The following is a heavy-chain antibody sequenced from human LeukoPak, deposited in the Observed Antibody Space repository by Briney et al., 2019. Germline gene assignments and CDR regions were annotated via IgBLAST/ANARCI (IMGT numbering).Heavy chain of an antibody. D-gene: IGHD6-13*01. V-gene: IGHV3-21*01. CDR3: ATAGYSSSWYFYY. J-gene: IGHJ4*02. Sequence: GGSLRLSCAASGFTFSSYSMNWVRQAPGKGLEWVSSISSSSSYIYYADSVKGRFTISRDNAKNSLYLQMNSLRAEDTAVYYCATAGYSSSWYFYYWGQGTLVTVSS. CDR2: ISSSSSYI. CDR1: GFTFSSYS.